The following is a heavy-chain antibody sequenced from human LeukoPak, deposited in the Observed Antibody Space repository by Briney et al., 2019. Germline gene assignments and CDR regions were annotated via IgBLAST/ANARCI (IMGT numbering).Heavy chain of an antibody. Sequence: PSETLSLTCTVSGGSISSGSYYWSWIRQPAGRGLEWIGRIYTSGSTNYNPSLKSRVTISVDTSKNQFSLKLSSVTAADTAVYYCARDGPVITMVRGVIGRGNWFDPWGQGTLVTVSS. CDR1: GGSISSGSYY. CDR2: IYTSGST. D-gene: IGHD3-10*01. V-gene: IGHV4-61*02. CDR3: ARDGPVITMVRGVIGRGNWFDP. J-gene: IGHJ5*02.